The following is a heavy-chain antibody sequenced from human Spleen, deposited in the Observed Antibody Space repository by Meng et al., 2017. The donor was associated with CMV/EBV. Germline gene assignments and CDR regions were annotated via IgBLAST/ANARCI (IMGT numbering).Heavy chain of an antibody. CDR2: INLNSGTT. CDR1: GYIFTDFY. V-gene: IGHV1-2*02. J-gene: IGHJ5*02. Sequence: ASVKVSCKASGYIFTDFYMHWVRQAPGQGPEWMGWINLNSGTTTYAQKYQGRVTMTRDTSISTAYMELSRLRSDDTAVYYCARDLLRYYFATMDWFDPWGQGTLVTVSS. CDR3: ARDLLRYYFATMDWFDP. D-gene: IGHD4/OR15-4a*01.